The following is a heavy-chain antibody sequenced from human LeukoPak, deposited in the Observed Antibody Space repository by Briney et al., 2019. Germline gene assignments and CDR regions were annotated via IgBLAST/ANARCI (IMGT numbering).Heavy chain of an antibody. CDR3: ARAGSGSAWYFDY. CDR2: ISPYNCNT. CDR1: GYDFTSVG. Sequence: ASVPVSCKASGYDFTSVGITWVRQAPGQGLEWMGWISPYNCNTRYAQKLQGRVTMTTNTSTSTAYMELRSLRFDDTAVYYCARAGSGSAWYFDYWGQGTLVTSSS. V-gene: IGHV1-18*01. J-gene: IGHJ4*02. D-gene: IGHD3-10*01.